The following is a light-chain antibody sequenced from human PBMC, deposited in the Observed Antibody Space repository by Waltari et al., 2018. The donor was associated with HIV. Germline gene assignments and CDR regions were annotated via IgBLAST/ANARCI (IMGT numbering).Light chain of an antibody. CDR2: AAS. V-gene: IGKV1-39*01. CDR1: QNIRNY. CDR3: QHSYTTPWT. Sequence: DIQMTQSPSSLSASVVDRVTIICRASQNIRNYLNWYQQKPGKAPNLLIYAASSLQSGVPSRFRGSGSVTDFTHTISSLQPEDFATYYCQHSYTTPWTFGQGTKVEIK. J-gene: IGKJ1*01.